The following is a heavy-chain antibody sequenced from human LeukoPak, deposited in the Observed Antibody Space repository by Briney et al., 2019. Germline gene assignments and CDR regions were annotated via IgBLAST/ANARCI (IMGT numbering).Heavy chain of an antibody. D-gene: IGHD3-22*01. CDR1: GYPFTGYY. CDR2: IKPITGDT. V-gene: IGHV1-2*06. Sequence: ASVRVSCTSSGYPFTGYYMHWVRQAPGQGLEWMGRIKPITGDTNYAQKFQGRVSLTRDTSARTAYMDLSSLRFDDTAVYYCARDQTYYYDSSRYIDDAFDIWGQGTLVTVFS. J-gene: IGHJ3*02. CDR3: ARDQTYYYDSSRYIDDAFDI.